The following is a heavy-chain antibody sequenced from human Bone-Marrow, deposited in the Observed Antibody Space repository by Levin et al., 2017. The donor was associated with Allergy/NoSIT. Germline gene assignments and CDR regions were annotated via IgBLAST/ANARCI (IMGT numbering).Heavy chain of an antibody. CDR1: GFIFNNYA. CDR2: ISGTGGST. Sequence: TLSLTCAASGFIFNNYAMSWVRQAPGRGLEWVSAISGTGGSTYYADSVKGRFTISRDNSKNTLYLQMNSLRAEDTAVYYCAKGYSSNYYGIFDYWGQGTLVTVSS. J-gene: IGHJ4*02. V-gene: IGHV3-23*01. D-gene: IGHD6-13*01. CDR3: AKGYSSNYYGIFDY.